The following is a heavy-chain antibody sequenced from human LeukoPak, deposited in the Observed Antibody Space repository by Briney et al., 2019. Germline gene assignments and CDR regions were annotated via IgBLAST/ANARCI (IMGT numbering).Heavy chain of an antibody. D-gene: IGHD3-3*01. Sequence: SETLSLTCTVSGGSISSSSYYWGWIRQPPGKGLEWIGSIYYSGSTYYNPSLKSRVTISVDTSKNQFSLKLSSVTAADTAVYYCAIDHYDFWSGYYMGWFDPWGQGTLVTVSS. CDR2: IYYSGST. J-gene: IGHJ5*02. CDR3: AIDHYDFWSGYYMGWFDP. V-gene: IGHV4-39*07. CDR1: GGSISSSSYY.